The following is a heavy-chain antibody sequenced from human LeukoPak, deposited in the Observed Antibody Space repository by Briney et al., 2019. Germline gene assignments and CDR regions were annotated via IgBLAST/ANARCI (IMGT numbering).Heavy chain of an antibody. V-gene: IGHV4-39*07. CDR2: IYYSGST. J-gene: IGHJ3*02. D-gene: IGHD3-22*01. Sequence: PSETLSLTCTVSGGSISSNNYYWGWIRQPPGKGLEWIGSIYYSGSTYNNPSLKSRVTISVDTSKNQFSLKLSSVTAADTAVYYCARLLFDSTAFDIWGQGTMVTVSS. CDR3: ARLLFDSTAFDI. CDR1: GGSISSNNYY.